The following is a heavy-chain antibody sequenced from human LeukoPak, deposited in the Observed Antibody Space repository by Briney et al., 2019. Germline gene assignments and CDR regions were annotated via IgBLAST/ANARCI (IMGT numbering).Heavy chain of an antibody. J-gene: IGHJ4*02. CDR1: GYTFTGYY. Sequence: ASVKVSCKPSGYTFTGYYMHWVRPTPGQGLERMGWINPNSGGTNSTQKFQGRVTMTRDTSISTAYMDLSRLKSDDTAVYYCASGGYRYDSRGYYRFDHCGEGTLVTVSP. CDR3: ASGGYRYDSRGYYRFDH. V-gene: IGHV1-2*02. CDR2: INPNSGGT. D-gene: IGHD3-22*01.